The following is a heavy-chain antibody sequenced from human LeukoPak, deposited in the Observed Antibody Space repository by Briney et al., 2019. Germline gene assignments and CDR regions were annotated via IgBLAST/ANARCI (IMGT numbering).Heavy chain of an antibody. CDR1: GYTFTSYG. J-gene: IGHJ4*02. Sequence: ASVKVSCKASGYTFTSYGISWVRQAPGQGLEWMGWISAYNGNTNYAQKLQGRVTMTTDTSTSTAYMELRSLRSDDTAVYYCARVGARLGYCSSTSCYTPGHFDYWGQGTLVTVSS. CDR2: ISAYNGNT. D-gene: IGHD2-2*02. V-gene: IGHV1-18*01. CDR3: ARVGARLGYCSSTSCYTPGHFDY.